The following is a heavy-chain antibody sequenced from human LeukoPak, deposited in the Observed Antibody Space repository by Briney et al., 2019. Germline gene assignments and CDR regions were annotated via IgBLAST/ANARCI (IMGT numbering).Heavy chain of an antibody. CDR2: ISYDESYK. J-gene: IGHJ6*02. CDR3: ARDLGGSGSSPDQYFGMDV. CDR1: GFTLSGYS. D-gene: IGHD2-15*01. V-gene: IGHV3-30*04. Sequence: PGGSLRLSCVASGFTLSGYSMHWVRQAPGKGLEWVAVISYDESYKYYADSVKGRFTISRDKSNSALYLHMNRLRPGDTAVYSCARDLGGSGSSPDQYFGMDVWGQGTTVTVS.